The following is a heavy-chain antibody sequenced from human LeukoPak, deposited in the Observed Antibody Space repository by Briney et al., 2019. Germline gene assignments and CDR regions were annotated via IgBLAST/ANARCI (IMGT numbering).Heavy chain of an antibody. D-gene: IGHD7-27*01. CDR3: AKDGSNWGFRSAFDV. J-gene: IGHJ3*01. CDR1: GFTFSSYG. V-gene: IGHV3-30*02. CDR2: IRYDGSNK. Sequence: GGSLRLSCAASGFTFSSYGMHCVRQAPGKGLEWVAFIRYDGSNKYYADSVKGRFTISRDNSKNTLYLQMNSLRAEDTAVYYCAKDGSNWGFRSAFDVWGQGTMVTVSS.